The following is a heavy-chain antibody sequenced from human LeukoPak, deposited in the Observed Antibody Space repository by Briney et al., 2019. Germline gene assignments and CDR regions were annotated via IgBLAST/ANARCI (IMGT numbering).Heavy chain of an antibody. J-gene: IGHJ4*02. CDR1: GFTFSSYA. V-gene: IGHV3-30-3*01. D-gene: IGHD3-22*01. CDR2: ISYDGSNK. CDR3: ARERITMIVNPFDY. Sequence: GGSLRLSCAAPGFTFSSYAMHWVRQAPGKGLEWVAVISYDGSNKYYADSVKGRFTISRDNSKNTLYLQMNSLRAEDTAVYYCARERITMIVNPFDYWGQGTLVTVSS.